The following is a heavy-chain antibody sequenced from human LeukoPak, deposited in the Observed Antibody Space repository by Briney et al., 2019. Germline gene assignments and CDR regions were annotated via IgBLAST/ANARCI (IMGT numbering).Heavy chain of an antibody. Sequence: SETLSLTCTVSGGSISSSSYYWGWIRQPPGKGLEWIGSIYYRGSTYYNPSLKSRVTISVDTSKNQFSLKLSSVTAADTVVYYCASIPRRADNNWFDPWGQGTLVTVSS. J-gene: IGHJ5*02. CDR3: ASIPRRADNNWFDP. D-gene: IGHD2-15*01. CDR2: IYYRGST. V-gene: IGHV4-39*07. CDR1: GGSISSSSYY.